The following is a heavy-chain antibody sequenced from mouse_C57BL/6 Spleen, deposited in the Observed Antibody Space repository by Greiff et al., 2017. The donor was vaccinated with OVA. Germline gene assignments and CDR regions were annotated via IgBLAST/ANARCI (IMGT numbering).Heavy chain of an antibody. D-gene: IGHD2-10*01. V-gene: IGHV1-82*01. J-gene: IGHJ4*01. CDR1: GYAFSSSW. CDR3: ARSYPYAMDY. CDR2: IYPGDGDT. Sequence: QVQLQQSGPELVKPGASVKISCKASGYAFSSSWMNWVKQRPGKGLEWIGRIYPGDGDTNYNGKFKGKATLTADKSSSTAYMQLSSLTSEDSAVYFCARSYPYAMDYWGQGTSVTVSP.